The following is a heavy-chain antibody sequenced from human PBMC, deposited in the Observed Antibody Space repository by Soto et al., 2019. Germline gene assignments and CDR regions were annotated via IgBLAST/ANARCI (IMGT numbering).Heavy chain of an antibody. J-gene: IGHJ3*01. Sequence: EVQLLESGGGLVQPGGSLRLSCAASGFTFSSYDMSWVRQAPGRGLEWVSAISGSGERTYYADSVKGRFTISRDNSKNTLYLKMSSLRAEDTALYYCAKGLTVTTTFHAFDVWGQGTMVTVSS. D-gene: IGHD4-17*01. CDR1: GFTFSSYD. CDR3: AKGLTVTTTFHAFDV. V-gene: IGHV3-23*01. CDR2: ISGSGERT.